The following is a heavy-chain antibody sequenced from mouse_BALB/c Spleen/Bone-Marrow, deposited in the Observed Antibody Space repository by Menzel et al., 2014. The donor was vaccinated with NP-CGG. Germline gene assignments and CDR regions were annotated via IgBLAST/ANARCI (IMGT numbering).Heavy chain of an antibody. CDR2: ITSGGRYT. J-gene: IGHJ2*01. V-gene: IGHV5-6*01. Sequence: EVQVVESGGDLVKSGGSLKLSCAASGFTFSSYGMSWVRQTPDKRLEWVATITSGGRYTYYPDSVKGRFTISRDNAKNTLYLQMSSLKSEDTAMYYCARRGGEKDYFDYWGQGTTLTVSS. CDR1: GFTFSSYG. CDR3: ARRGGEKDYFDY.